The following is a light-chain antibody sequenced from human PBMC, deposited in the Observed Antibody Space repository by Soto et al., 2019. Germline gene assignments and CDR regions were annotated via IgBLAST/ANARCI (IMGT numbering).Light chain of an antibody. CDR3: QQYSNWPPWT. V-gene: IGKV3-15*01. Sequence: EIVMTQSPATLSVSPGDTATLSCRASQSLGGNLAWYQQKPGQAPRLLIFRASSRATGVPARFSARGSGTEFTLTISGLQSEDFAVYYCQQYSNWPPWTFGPGTKVDNK. CDR1: QSLGGN. J-gene: IGKJ1*01. CDR2: RAS.